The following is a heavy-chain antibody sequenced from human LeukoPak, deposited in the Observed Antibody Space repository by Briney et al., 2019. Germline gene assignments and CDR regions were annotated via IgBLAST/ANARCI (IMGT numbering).Heavy chain of an antibody. CDR2: IIPILGIA. CDR3: ATKAVGGYYGDDAFDI. D-gene: IGHD3-10*01. V-gene: IGHV1-69*04. Sequence: ASVKVSCKASGGTFSSYAISWVRQAPGQGLEWMGRIIPILGIANYAQKFQGRVTITADKSTSTAYMELSSLRSEDTAVYYCATKAVGGYYGDDAFDIWGQGTMVTVSS. CDR1: GGTFSSYA. J-gene: IGHJ3*02.